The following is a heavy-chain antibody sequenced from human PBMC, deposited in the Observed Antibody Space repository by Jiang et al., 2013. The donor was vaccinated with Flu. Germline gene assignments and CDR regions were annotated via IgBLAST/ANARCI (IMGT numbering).Heavy chain of an antibody. V-gene: IGHV2-70*11. CDR1: DSHSVLGGMC. D-gene: IGHD1-26*01. J-gene: IGHJ5*02. Sequence: KPTQTLTLERWHLSLDSHSVLGGMCVSWIRQPPGKALEWLARIDWDDDEYYSTSLRTRLSISKDTSKNQVVLRMTNMGPMDTATYYCARIRRADYYEKWFDTWGQGTLVTVSS. CDR3: ARIRRADYYEKWFDT. CDR2: IDWDDDE.